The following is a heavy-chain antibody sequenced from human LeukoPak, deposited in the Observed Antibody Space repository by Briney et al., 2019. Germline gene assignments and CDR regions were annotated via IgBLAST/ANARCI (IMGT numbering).Heavy chain of an antibody. CDR3: AREHRGFGDALDV. J-gene: IGHJ3*01. CDR2: VQGCEDNM. CDR1: GLTFSEAV. Sequence: GGALILSFVAPGLTFSEAVCHWVRQAPAKVLELVAVVQGCEDNMYYADAVNGRFIVSRDNSKNTVSLLMNSLRTEDTGVYSCAREHRGFGDALDVWGRGTAVSVSS. D-gene: IGHD3-10*01. V-gene: IGHV3-30*02.